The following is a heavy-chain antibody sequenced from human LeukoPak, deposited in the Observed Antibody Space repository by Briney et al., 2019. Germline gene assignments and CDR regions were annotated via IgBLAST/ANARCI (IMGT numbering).Heavy chain of an antibody. V-gene: IGHV3-23*01. CDR1: GFTFSSYA. Sequence: GGSLRLSCTASGFTFSSYAMSWVRQTPEKGLEWVSAITGSGDDTFHADSVKGRFTISRDNSRNTLYLQMNSLRAEDTAVYNCVKGSKTSRPYYFDFWGQGALVTVSS. CDR2: ITGSGDDT. J-gene: IGHJ4*02. CDR3: VKGSKTSRPYYFDF.